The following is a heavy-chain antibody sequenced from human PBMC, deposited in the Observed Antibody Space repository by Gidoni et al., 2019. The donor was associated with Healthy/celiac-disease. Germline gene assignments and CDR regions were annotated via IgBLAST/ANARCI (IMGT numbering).Heavy chain of an antibody. Sequence: GSTYYNPSLKSRVTISVDTSKNQFSLKLSSVTAADTAVYYCAPAGLDYGDSTDAFDIWGQGTMVTVSS. CDR2: GST. V-gene: IGHV4-39*01. J-gene: IGHJ3*02. D-gene: IGHD4-17*01. CDR3: APAGLDYGDSTDAFDI.